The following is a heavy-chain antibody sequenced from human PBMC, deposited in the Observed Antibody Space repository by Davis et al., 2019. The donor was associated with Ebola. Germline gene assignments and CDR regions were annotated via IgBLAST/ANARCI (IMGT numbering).Heavy chain of an antibody. Sequence: SETLSLTCTVSGYSISSVYYWGWIRQPPGKGLEWIGSIYHNGNSYYNPSLKSRVTISVDTSKNHFSLKLRSVTAADTAVYYCARDSRSSSSWETIDYWGQGTLATVSS. D-gene: IGHD6-13*01. J-gene: IGHJ4*02. V-gene: IGHV4-38-2*02. CDR1: GYSISSVYY. CDR2: IYHNGNS. CDR3: ARDSRSSSSWETIDY.